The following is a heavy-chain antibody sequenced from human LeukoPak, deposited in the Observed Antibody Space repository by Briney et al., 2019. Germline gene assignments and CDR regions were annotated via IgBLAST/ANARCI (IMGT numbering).Heavy chain of an antibody. CDR2: IIPIFGTA. V-gene: IGHV1-69*13. CDR3: ARGSSYSSSSDY. CDR1: GGTFSSYA. Sequence: GASVKVSCKASGGTFSSYAISWVRQAPGQGLEWMGGIIPIFGTANYAQKFQGRVTITADESTSTAYMELSSLRSEDTSVYYCARGSSYSSSSDYWGQGTLVTVSS. J-gene: IGHJ4*02. D-gene: IGHD6-6*01.